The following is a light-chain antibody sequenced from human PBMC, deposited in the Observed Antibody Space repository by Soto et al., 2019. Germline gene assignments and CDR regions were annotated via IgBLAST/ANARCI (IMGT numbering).Light chain of an antibody. Sequence: QSALTQPASVSGSPGQSITISCTGTSSDVGAYNYVSWYQQHPGKVPKLVIYHVSIRPSGVSNRFSGSKSGDTASLTISGLQTEDEADYYCNSYTSSSTVVFGGGTKLTVL. V-gene: IGLV2-14*01. CDR1: SSDVGAYNY. CDR3: NSYTSSSTVV. CDR2: HVS. J-gene: IGLJ2*01.